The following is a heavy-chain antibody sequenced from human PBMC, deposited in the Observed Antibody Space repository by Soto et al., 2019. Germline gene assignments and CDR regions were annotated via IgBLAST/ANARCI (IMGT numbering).Heavy chain of an antibody. D-gene: IGHD6-6*01. CDR1: GFTFSSYA. J-gene: IGHJ4*02. CDR2: ISGSGGST. Sequence: GGSLRLSCAASGFTFSSYAMSWVRQAPGKGLEWVSAISGSGGSTYYADSVKGRFTISRDNSKNTLYLQMNSLRAEDTAVYYCAKDPLSIAAPNGHFDYWGQGTLVTVSS. CDR3: AKDPLSIAAPNGHFDY. V-gene: IGHV3-23*01.